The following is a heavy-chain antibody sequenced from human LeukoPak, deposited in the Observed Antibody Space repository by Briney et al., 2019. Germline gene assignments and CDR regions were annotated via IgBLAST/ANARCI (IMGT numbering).Heavy chain of an antibody. Sequence: SETLSLTCAVYGDSFSGYYWSWIRRPPGKGLEWIGEINHSGSTNYNPSLKSRVTISVDTSKNQFSLKLSSVTAADTAVYYCARVAAAGSRDRAHWGQGTLVTVSS. CDR3: ARVAAAGSRDRAH. J-gene: IGHJ4*02. V-gene: IGHV4-34*01. CDR1: GDSFSGYY. CDR2: INHSGST. D-gene: IGHD6-13*01.